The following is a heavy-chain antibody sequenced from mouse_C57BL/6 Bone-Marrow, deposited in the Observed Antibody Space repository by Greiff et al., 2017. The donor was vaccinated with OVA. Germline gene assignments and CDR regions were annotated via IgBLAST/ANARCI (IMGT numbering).Heavy chain of an antibody. V-gene: IGHV3-6*01. CDR1: GYSFTSGYY. J-gene: IGHJ2*01. CDR2: ISYDGSN. Sequence: VQLKESGPGLVKPSQSLSLTCSVTGYSFTSGYYWNWIRQFPGNQLEWMGFISYDGSNNYNPSFKNRISITRDTSKNQFFLKLHSVTTEDTATYYCARESPYGYFDYWGQGTTLTVSS. CDR3: ARESPYGYFDY. D-gene: IGHD1-1*02.